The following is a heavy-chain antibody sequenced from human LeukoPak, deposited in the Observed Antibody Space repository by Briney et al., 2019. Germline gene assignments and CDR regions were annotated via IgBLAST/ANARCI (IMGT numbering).Heavy chain of an antibody. V-gene: IGHV3-30*03. J-gene: IGHJ3*02. D-gene: IGHD4-23*01. Sequence: GSLRLSCAASGFTFSSYGMHWVRQAPGKGLEWVAVISYDGSNKYYADSVKGRFTISRDNSKNTLYLQMNSLRAEDTAVYYCVRWWDDAFDIWGQGTMVTVSS. CDR1: GFTFSSYG. CDR3: VRWWDDAFDI. CDR2: ISYDGSNK.